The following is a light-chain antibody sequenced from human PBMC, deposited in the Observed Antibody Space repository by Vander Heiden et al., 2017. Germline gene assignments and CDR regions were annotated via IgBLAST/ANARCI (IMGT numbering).Light chain of an antibody. CDR1: QSVSSY. CDR2: DAS. Sequence: EIVLTQSPATLSLSPGERATLSCRASQSVSSYLAWYQQNPGQAPRPLIYDASNRATGIPARFSGSGSGTDFTLTIYSLEPEDFAVYYCQQRSNWPLTFGGGTKVELK. J-gene: IGKJ4*01. CDR3: QQRSNWPLT. V-gene: IGKV3-11*01.